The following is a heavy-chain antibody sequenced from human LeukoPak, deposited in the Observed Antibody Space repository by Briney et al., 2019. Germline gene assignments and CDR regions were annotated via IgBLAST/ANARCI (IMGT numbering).Heavy chain of an antibody. CDR3: AREGIPEGYYFDY. CDR1: GFTVSSNY. J-gene: IGHJ4*02. V-gene: IGHV3-66*01. Sequence: GGSLRLSCAASGFTVSSNYMSWVRQAPGKGLEWVSVTYSGGSTYYADSVKGRLTISRDNSKNTLYLQMNSLRAEDTAVYYCAREGIPEGYYFDYWGQGTLVTVSS. D-gene: IGHD6-13*01. CDR2: TYSGGST.